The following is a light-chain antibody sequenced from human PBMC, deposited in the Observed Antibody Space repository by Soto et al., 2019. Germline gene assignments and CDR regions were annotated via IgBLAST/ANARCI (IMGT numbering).Light chain of an antibody. CDR1: QSVSSSF. Sequence: PGERATLSCRASQSVSSSFLAWYQQKPGQAPRLLIYGASSRATGIPDRFSGSGSGTDFTLTISGLEPEDFAVYYCQQYGSSPWTFGQGTKVEIK. CDR2: GAS. CDR3: QQYGSSPWT. V-gene: IGKV3-20*01. J-gene: IGKJ1*01.